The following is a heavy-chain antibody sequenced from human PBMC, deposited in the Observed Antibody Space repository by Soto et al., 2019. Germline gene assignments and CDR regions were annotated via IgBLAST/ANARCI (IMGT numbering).Heavy chain of an antibody. D-gene: IGHD3-3*01. Sequence: QVQLVESGGGVVQPGRSLRLSCAASGFTFSSYAMHWVRQAPGKGLEWVAVISYDGSNKYYADSVKGRFTISRDNSKNTLYLQMNSLRAGDTAVYYCARERITIFGVVIYWFDPWGQGTLVTVSS. CDR1: GFTFSSYA. J-gene: IGHJ5*02. V-gene: IGHV3-30-3*01. CDR2: ISYDGSNK. CDR3: ARERITIFGVVIYWFDP.